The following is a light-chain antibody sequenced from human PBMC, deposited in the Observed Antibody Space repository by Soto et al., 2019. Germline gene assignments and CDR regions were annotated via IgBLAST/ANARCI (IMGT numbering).Light chain of an antibody. CDR1: QTVSTW. V-gene: IGKV1-5*01. J-gene: IGKJ1*01. Sequence: DIQLTQSPSTLSLSLGDRVPLSCRASQTVSTWVAWYQQKPGKAPRLLIYGPSTLESGVPARLSGSGSGTDFSLTISSLQPDDFAVYYCQQYGSYWWAFGQGTKVDIK. CDR3: QQYGSYWWA. CDR2: GPS.